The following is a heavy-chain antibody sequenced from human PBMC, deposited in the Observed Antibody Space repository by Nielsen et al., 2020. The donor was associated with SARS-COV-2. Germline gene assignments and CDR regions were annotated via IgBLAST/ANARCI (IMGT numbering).Heavy chain of an antibody. CDR2: IWYDGSNK. D-gene: IGHD6-13*01. CDR3: ARGRSSSWEDYFDY. Sequence: GGSLRLSCSASGFTFISFAMHWVRQAPGKGLEWVAVIWYDGSNKYYADSVKGRFTISRDNSKNTLYLQMNSLRAEDTAVYYCARGRSSSWEDYFDYWGQGTLVTVSS. CDR1: GFTFISFA. J-gene: IGHJ4*02. V-gene: IGHV3-33*08.